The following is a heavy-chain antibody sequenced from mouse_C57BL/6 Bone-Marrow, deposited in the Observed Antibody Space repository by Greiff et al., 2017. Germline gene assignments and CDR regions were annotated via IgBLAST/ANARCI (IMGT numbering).Heavy chain of an antibody. D-gene: IGHD1-1*01. CDR3: ARERIWVVATYYYAMDY. CDR2: IYPRDGST. CDR1: GYTFTDHT. V-gene: IGHV1-78*01. J-gene: IGHJ4*01. Sequence: VQLQQSDAELAKPGASVKISCKVSGYTFTDHTIHWMKQRPEQGLEWIGYIYPRDGSTKYNEKFKGKATLTADKSSSTAYMQLNSLTSEDSAVYFCARERIWVVATYYYAMDYWGQGTSVTVSS.